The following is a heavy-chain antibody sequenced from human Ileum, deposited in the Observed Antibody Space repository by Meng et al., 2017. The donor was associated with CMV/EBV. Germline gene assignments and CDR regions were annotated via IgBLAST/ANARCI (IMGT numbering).Heavy chain of an antibody. V-gene: IGHV4-34*01. J-gene: IGHJ4*02. Sequence: QVQVQPWGAGLLKPSETLSRTCSLSGSFSPYAWSWIRQAPGKGLEWIGEINQYGSTNFNPSVKSRVTISRDTSKNQFSLRLNSVTAADAAVYYCVTADHHAIKYWGQGTLVTVSS. D-gene: IGHD5-12*01. CDR2: INQYGST. CDR1: GSFSPYA. CDR3: VTADHHAIKY.